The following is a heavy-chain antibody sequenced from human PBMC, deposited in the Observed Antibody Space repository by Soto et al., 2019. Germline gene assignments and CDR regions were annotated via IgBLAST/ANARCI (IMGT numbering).Heavy chain of an antibody. CDR1: GFTFSSYA. J-gene: IGHJ4*02. Sequence: GGSLRLSCAASGFTFSSYAMSWVRQAPGKGLEWVSAISGSGGSTYYADSVKGRFTISRDNSKNTLYLQMNSLRAEDTAVYYCAKYYDSSGYWSWYVDYWGQGTLVTVSS. D-gene: IGHD3-22*01. V-gene: IGHV3-23*01. CDR2: ISGSGGST. CDR3: AKYYDSSGYWSWYVDY.